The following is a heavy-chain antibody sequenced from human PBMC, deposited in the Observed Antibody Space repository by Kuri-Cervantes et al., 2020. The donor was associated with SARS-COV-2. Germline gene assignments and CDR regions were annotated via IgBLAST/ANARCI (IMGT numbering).Heavy chain of an antibody. D-gene: IGHD6-6*01. Sequence: SETLSLTCTVSGGSISSSSYYWGWIRQPPGKGLEWIGSIYYSGSTYYNPSLKSRVTISVDTSKNQFSLKLSSVTAADTAVYYCASIAARPYFDYWGQGTLVTVSS. CDR3: ASIAARPYFDY. V-gene: IGHV4-39*01. J-gene: IGHJ4*02. CDR2: IYYSGST. CDR1: GGSISSSSYY.